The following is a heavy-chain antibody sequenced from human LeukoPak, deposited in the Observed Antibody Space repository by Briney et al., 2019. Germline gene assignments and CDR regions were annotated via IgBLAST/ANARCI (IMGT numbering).Heavy chain of an antibody. CDR1: GFTFSSYW. CDR2: IKQDGSEK. J-gene: IGHJ4*02. Sequence: QPGGSLRLSCAASGFTFSSYWMSWVRQAPGKGLEWVANIKQDGSEKYYVDSVKGRFTISRDNAKNSLYLQMNSLRAEDTAVYYCARDRDYEECCYDPYFDYWGQGTLVTVSS. D-gene: IGHD2-15*01. CDR3: ARDRDYEECCYDPYFDY. V-gene: IGHV3-7*01.